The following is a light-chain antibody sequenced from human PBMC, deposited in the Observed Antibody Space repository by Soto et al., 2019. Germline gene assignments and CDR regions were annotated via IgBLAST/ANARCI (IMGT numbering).Light chain of an antibody. V-gene: IGLV3-21*02. Sequence: SSELTQPPSVSVAPGQTARVTCGGNNIETKTVHWYQQKPGQAPVLVVYDDSARPSGIPERFSGSNSGNTATLTISRVEAGDEADYYCQVWDSSSDPVVFGGGTKLTVL. CDR1: NIETKT. J-gene: IGLJ2*01. CDR3: QVWDSSSDPVV. CDR2: DDS.